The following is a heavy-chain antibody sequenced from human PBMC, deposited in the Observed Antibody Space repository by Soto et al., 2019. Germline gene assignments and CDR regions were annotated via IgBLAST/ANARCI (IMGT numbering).Heavy chain of an antibody. CDR3: ARLPDYYYYGMDV. V-gene: IGHV4-39*01. Sequence: QLQLQESGPGLVKPSETLSLTCTVSGGSISSSSYYWGWIRQPPGKGLEWIGSIYYSGSTYYHPSLKSRVTISVDTSKNQLSLKLSSVTAADTAVYYCARLPDYYYYGMDVWGQGTTVTVSS. CDR2: IYYSGST. J-gene: IGHJ6*02. CDR1: GGSISSSSYY. D-gene: IGHD2-15*01.